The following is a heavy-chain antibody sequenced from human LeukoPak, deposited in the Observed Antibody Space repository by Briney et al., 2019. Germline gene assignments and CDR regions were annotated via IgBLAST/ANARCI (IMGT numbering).Heavy chain of an antibody. CDR2: IYTCGST. Sequence: SETLSPTCTVSGVSISSYYWSWIRQPAGKGLEWIGRIYTCGSTNHNPSLKSRVTMSVDTSKNQFSLKLSSVTAADTAVYYCARGDCSGGSCYYDYWGQGTLVTVSS. V-gene: IGHV4-4*07. CDR3: ARGDCSGGSCYYDY. J-gene: IGHJ4*02. D-gene: IGHD2-15*01. CDR1: GVSISSYY.